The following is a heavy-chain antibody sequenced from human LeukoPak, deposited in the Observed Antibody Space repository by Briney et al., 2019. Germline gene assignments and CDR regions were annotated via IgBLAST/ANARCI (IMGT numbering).Heavy chain of an antibody. CDR1: GGSISSGSYY. D-gene: IGHD1-7*01. CDR2: IYTSGST. J-gene: IGHJ6*03. V-gene: IGHV4-61*02. Sequence: KPSETLSLTCTVSGGSISSGSYYWSWIRQPAGKGLEWIGRIYTSGSTNYNPSLKSRVTISVDTSKNQFSLKLSSVTAADTAVYYCARVADKTGTHYYMDVWGKGTTVTVSS. CDR3: ARVADKTGTHYYMDV.